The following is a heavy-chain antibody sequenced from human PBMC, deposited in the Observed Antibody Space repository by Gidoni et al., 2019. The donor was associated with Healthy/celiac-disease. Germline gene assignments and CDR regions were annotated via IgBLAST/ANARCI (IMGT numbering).Heavy chain of an antibody. D-gene: IGHD3-10*01. J-gene: IGHJ3*02. CDR1: GGSISSSSYY. V-gene: IGHV4-39*07. Sequence: QLQLQESGPGLVKPSETPSLTCTVPGGSISSSSYYWGWIRQPPGKGLEWIGSIYYSGSTYYNPSLKSRVTISVDTSKNQFSLKLSSVTAADTAVYYCARVRMRFGEFDAFDIWGQGTMVTVSS. CDR3: ARVRMRFGEFDAFDI. CDR2: IYYSGST.